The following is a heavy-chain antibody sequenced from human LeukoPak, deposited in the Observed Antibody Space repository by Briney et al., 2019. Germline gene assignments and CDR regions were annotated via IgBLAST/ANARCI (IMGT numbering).Heavy chain of an antibody. V-gene: IGHV4-4*07. J-gene: IGHJ3*02. CDR1: GGSTSSYY. CDR3: ARDFAEGQPQDAFDI. D-gene: IGHD3-3*01. CDR2: IYTSGST. Sequence: LETLSLTCTASGGSTSSYYWSWIRQPAGKGLEWIGRIYTSGSTNYNPSLKSRVTMSVDTSKNQFSLKLSSVTAADTAVYYCARDFAEGQPQDAFDIWGQGTMVTVSS.